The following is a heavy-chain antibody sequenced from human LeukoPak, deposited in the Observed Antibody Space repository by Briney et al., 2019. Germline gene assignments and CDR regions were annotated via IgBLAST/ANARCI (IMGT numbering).Heavy chain of an antibody. CDR3: ANSSTTLNVFGP. CDR1: GGSLTNYA. D-gene: IGHD2-2*01. J-gene: IGHJ5*02. CDR2: IIPLLGTT. V-gene: IGHV1-69*05. Sequence: SVKVSCKASGGSLTNYAFNWVRQAPGQGLEWMGGIIPLLGTTRYAQKFQGRVTITTDDSTNTAYMEMSTLRSEDTTVYFCANSSTTLNVFGPWGQGTLVTVSS.